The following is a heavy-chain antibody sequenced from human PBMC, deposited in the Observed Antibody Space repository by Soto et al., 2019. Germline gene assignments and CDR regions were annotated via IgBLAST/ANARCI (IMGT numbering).Heavy chain of an antibody. Sequence: QVQLVQSGAEVKKPGASVKVSCKASGYTFTSYDINWVRQATGQGLEWMGWMNPNSGNTGYAQKFQGRVTMTRNTSISTAYMELSSLRSEDTAVYYCAAPRGIHYYGSGSYYNYYGMDVWGQGTTVTVSS. J-gene: IGHJ6*02. CDR1: GYTFTSYD. D-gene: IGHD3-10*01. CDR2: MNPNSGNT. V-gene: IGHV1-8*01. CDR3: AAPRGIHYYGSGSYYNYYGMDV.